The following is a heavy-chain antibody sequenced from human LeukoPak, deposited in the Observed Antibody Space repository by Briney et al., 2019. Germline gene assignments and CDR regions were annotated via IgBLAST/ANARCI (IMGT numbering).Heavy chain of an antibody. CDR1: GFTFDDYA. J-gene: IGHJ6*02. Sequence: SGRSLRLSCAASGFTFDDYAMHWVRHAPGKGLEWVSGISWNSGSIGYADSVKGRFTISRDNAKNSLYLQMNSLRAEDTALYYCAKLTYYYGSGSLDVWGQGTTVTVSS. V-gene: IGHV3-9*01. CDR2: ISWNSGSI. D-gene: IGHD3-10*01. CDR3: AKLTYYYGSGSLDV.